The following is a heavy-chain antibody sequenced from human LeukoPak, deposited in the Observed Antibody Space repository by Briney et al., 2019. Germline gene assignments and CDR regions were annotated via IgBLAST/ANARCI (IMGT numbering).Heavy chain of an antibody. CDR3: AKDGYSSSLGRGYFDY. CDR1: GFTFSSYA. CDR2: ISGSGGST. D-gene: IGHD6-13*01. J-gene: IGHJ4*02. V-gene: IGHV3-23*01. Sequence: GGSLRPSCAVSGFTFSSYAMSWVRQAPGKGLEWVSAISGSGGSTYYADSVKGRFTISRDNSKNTLYLQMNSLRAEDTAVYYCAKDGYSSSLGRGYFDYWGQGTLVTVSS.